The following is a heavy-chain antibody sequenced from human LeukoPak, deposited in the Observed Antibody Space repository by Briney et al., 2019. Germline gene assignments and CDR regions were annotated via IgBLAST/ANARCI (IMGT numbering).Heavy chain of an antibody. J-gene: IGHJ4*02. CDR2: INHSGST. CDR3: ARNSDCSGGSCYFPYFDY. D-gene: IGHD2-15*01. V-gene: IGHV4-34*01. Sequence: PSETLSLTCAVYGGSFSGYYWRWIRPPPGKGREGSGEINHSGSTNYNPSLKRRVSISVDTSKNQFSLKLSSVTAADAAVYYCARNSDCSGGSCYFPYFDYWGQGTLVTVSS. CDR1: GGSFSGYY.